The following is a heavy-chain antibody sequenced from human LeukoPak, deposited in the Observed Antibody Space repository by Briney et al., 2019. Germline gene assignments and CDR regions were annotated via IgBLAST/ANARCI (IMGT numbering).Heavy chain of an antibody. V-gene: IGHV5-51*01. D-gene: IGHD1-14*01. Sequence: GESLKISCKGSGYSFTSYWIGWVRQMPGKGLEWMGIIYPGDSDTRYSPSFQDHVTISSDKYISTAYLLWSSLKASDTAMDYYGKRNQATIVMPHHTFDYWGQGTLVTVSS. CDR3: GKRNQATIVMPHHTFDY. CDR1: GYSFTSYW. J-gene: IGHJ4*02. CDR2: IYPGDSDT.